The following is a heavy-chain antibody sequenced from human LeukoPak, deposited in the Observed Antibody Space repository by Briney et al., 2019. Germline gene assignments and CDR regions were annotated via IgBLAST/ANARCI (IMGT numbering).Heavy chain of an antibody. CDR2: ISFVGINK. V-gene: IGHV3-30*14. CDR3: ARDMMVWGVIDGMDV. D-gene: IGHD3-10*01. J-gene: IGHJ6*02. Sequence: PGKSLRLSCAASGFTFSSYAIHWVRQAPGKGLEWVAVISFVGINKYYADSVKGRFTISRHNSKNTLYLQMNSLRAEDTAVYYCARDMMVWGVIDGMDVWGQGTTVTVSS. CDR1: GFTFSSYA.